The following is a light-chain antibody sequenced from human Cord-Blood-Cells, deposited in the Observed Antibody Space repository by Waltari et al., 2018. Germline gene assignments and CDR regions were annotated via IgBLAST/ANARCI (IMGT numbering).Light chain of an antibody. CDR1: QSISSY. Sequence: DIQMTQSPSSLSASVGDRVTITCRASQSISSYLNWYQQKPGKATKLLIYAASSLQSGVPSSFSGSGSGTDFTLTISRLQPEDFATYYCQQSYSTPRTFGQGTKVEIK. CDR3: QQSYSTPRT. CDR2: AAS. J-gene: IGKJ1*01. V-gene: IGKV1-39*01.